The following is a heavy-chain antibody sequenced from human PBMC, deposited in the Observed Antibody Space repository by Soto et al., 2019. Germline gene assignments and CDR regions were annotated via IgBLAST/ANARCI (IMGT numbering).Heavy chain of an antibody. CDR2: IWYDGSNK. D-gene: IGHD5-12*01. Sequence: QVQLVESGGGVVQPGRSLRLSCAASGFTFSSYGMHWVRQAPGKGLEWVAVIWYDGSNKYYADSVKGRLTISRDNSKNTLYLQMNSLRAEDTAVYYCARDGYNLYFDYWGQGTLVTVSS. CDR3: ARDGYNLYFDY. CDR1: GFTFSSYG. J-gene: IGHJ4*02. V-gene: IGHV3-33*01.